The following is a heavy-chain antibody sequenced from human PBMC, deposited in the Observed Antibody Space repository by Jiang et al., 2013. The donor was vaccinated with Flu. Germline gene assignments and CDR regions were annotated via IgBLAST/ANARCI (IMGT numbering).Heavy chain of an antibody. CDR2: IYFSGTT. CDR3: ARNVMTTVTQFFDY. V-gene: IGHV4-39*07. CDR1: GDSINSNNYY. J-gene: IGHJ4*02. Sequence: GLVKPSETLSLTCSVFGDSINSNNYYWGWIRQAPGQGLEWVGSIYFSGTTYQNPSLRSRVTMSLDTSKNQFSLKLRSVTAADTAVYFCARNVMTTVTQFFDYWGQGTLITVSS. D-gene: IGHD4-17*01.